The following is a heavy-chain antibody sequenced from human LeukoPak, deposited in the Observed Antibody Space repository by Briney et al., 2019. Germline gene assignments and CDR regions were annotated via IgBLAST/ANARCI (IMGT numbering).Heavy chain of an antibody. CDR1: GFTFSNYA. CDR2: ISDDGSKR. Sequence: PGRSLRLSCAASGFTFSNYAVHWVRQAPGKGLEWVAVISDDGSKRYYADSLKGRFTIYRDNSKNTLYLQMNSLRGEDTAVYYCARECIASTGTGWFDPWGQGTLVTVSS. V-gene: IGHV3-30*04. J-gene: IGHJ5*02. D-gene: IGHD6-13*01. CDR3: ARECIASTGTGWFDP.